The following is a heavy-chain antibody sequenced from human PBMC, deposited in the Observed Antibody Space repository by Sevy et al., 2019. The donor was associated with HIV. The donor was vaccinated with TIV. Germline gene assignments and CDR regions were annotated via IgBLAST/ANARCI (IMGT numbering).Heavy chain of an antibody. CDR2: ISFDGNKK. J-gene: IGHJ4*01. CDR3: AKAERGFYEDRTGYYADGPSVDY. CDR1: GFIFSGYG. Sequence: GGSLRLSCAASGFIFSGYGMHWVRQAPGRGLEWVSFISFDGNKKYYAEFVKGRFTISKDTSKKTLFLEMNSMGAEDTAVYFCAKAERGFYEDRTGYYADGPSVDYWGQGTLVTVSS. D-gene: IGHD3-22*01. V-gene: IGHV3-30*18.